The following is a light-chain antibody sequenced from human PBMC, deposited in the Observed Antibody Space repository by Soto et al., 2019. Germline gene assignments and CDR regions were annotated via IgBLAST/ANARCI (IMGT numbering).Light chain of an antibody. V-gene: IGKV3-20*01. J-gene: IGKJ1*01. CDR3: QQYGSSPTWT. CDR2: GAS. CDR1: QSVRSN. Sequence: IVLMQCSGTMSLSPCERATLSCRASQSVRSNLAWYQQKPGQAPRLLIYGASTRATGIPDRFSGSGSGTDFTLTISSLEFGDSAVYYCQQYGSSPTWTFGQGTKVDIK.